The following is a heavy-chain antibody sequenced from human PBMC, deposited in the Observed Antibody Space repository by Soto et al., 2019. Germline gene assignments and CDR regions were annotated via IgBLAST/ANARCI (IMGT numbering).Heavy chain of an antibody. D-gene: IGHD1-26*01. J-gene: IGHJ4*02. Sequence: PSETLSLTCAVNGGSLSGHYWSWIRQAPGKGLEWIGEINRSGGTNYDPSLKSRVTISVDASKNQFSLKLNSVTAADTAVYYCARAPIIGATFFGNWGQGSLVTVSS. V-gene: IGHV4-34*01. CDR3: ARAPIIGATFFGN. CDR1: GGSLSGHY. CDR2: INRSGGT.